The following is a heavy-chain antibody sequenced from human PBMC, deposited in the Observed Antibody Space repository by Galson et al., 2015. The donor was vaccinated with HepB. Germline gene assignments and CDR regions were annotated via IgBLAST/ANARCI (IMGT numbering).Heavy chain of an antibody. CDR2: MSTSHGAT. D-gene: IGHD1-26*01. J-gene: IGHJ4*01. V-gene: IGHV3-23*01. CDR1: GFAVSNYG. CDR3: ANGGIGGSASLDY. Sequence: SLRLSCAASGFAVSNYGMTWVRQAPGKGLEWVSSMSTSHGATYYADSVKGRFTISRDESKNTLYLQMDTLRAQDTAMYFCANGGIGGSASLDYWGQGTLVTVSS.